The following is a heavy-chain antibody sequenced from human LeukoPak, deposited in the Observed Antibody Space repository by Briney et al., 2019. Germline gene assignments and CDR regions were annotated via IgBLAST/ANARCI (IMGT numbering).Heavy chain of an antibody. CDR2: ISYDGSNK. Sequence: PGGSLRLSCAASGFTFSSYAMHWVRQAPGKGLEWVAVISYDGSNKYYADSVKGRFTISRDNSKNTLYLQMNSLRAEDTAVYYCAASLTGYYSGPFDPWGQGTLVTVSS. V-gene: IGHV3-30*04. CDR1: GFTFSSYA. CDR3: AASLTGYYSGPFDP. J-gene: IGHJ5*02. D-gene: IGHD3-9*01.